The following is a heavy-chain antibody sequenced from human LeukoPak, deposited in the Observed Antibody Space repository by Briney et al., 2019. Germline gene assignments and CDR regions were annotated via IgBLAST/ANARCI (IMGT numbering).Heavy chain of an antibody. J-gene: IGHJ4*02. CDR2: ITSSSSYI. D-gene: IGHD3-16*02. V-gene: IGHV3-21*01. Sequence: GGSLRLSCPASGFTFSSYSMNWVRQAPGKGLEWVSSITSSSSYIYYADSVKGRFTISRDNAKNSLYLQMNSLRAEDTAVYYCAREGADYVWGSYRYLDYWGQGTLVTVSS. CDR3: AREGADYVWGSYRYLDY. CDR1: GFTFSSYS.